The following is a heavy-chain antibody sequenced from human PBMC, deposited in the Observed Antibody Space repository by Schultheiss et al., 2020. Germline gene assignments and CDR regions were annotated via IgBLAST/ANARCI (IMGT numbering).Heavy chain of an antibody. CDR1: GGSISSSSYY. Sequence: ETLSLTCTVSGGSISSSSYYWGWVRQAPGKGLEWVSAISGSGGSTYYADSVKGRFTISRDNSKNTLYLQMNSLRAEDTAVYYCARGGLNDFWSGYSVYWGQGTLVTVSS. CDR2: ISGSGGST. CDR3: ARGGLNDFWSGYSVY. J-gene: IGHJ4*02. V-gene: IGHV3-23*01. D-gene: IGHD3-3*01.